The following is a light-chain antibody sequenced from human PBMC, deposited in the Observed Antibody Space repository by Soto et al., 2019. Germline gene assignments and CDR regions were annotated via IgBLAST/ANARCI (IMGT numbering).Light chain of an antibody. CDR2: LGS. V-gene: IGKV2-28*01. J-gene: IGKJ1*01. Sequence: DLVMTQSPLSLPVTAGEPASISCRSSQSLLHSNGYNYLDWYLQKPGQSPQLLIYLGSNRASGVPDRFSGSGSGTDFTLKISRVEVEDVGVYYCMQALQTRTFGQGTKVEIK. CDR3: MQALQTRT. CDR1: QSLLHSNGYNY.